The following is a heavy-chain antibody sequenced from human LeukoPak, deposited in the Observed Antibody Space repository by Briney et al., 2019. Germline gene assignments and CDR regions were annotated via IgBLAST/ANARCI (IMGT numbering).Heavy chain of an antibody. V-gene: IGHV4-4*07. CDR1: GGSLSSYY. J-gene: IGHJ5*02. CDR3: ASVTMVRGVERVWFDP. D-gene: IGHD3-10*01. Sequence: SETLSLTCTVSGGSLSSYYWSWIRQPAGKGLEWIGRIYTSGSTNYNPSLKSRVTMSVDTSKNQFSLKLSSVTAADTAVYYCASVTMVRGVERVWFDPWGQGTLVTVSS. CDR2: IYTSGST.